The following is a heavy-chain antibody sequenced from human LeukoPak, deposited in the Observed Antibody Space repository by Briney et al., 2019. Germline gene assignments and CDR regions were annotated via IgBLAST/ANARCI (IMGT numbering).Heavy chain of an antibody. CDR1: GGTFSSYA. V-gene: IGHV1-69*13. CDR2: IIPIFGTA. CDR3: ARAPKGGSYFGY. J-gene: IGHJ4*02. D-gene: IGHD3-16*01. Sequence: SVKVSXTAYGGTFSSYAISWVRQAPGQGLEWMGGIIPIFGTANYAQKFQGRVTITADESTSTAYMELSSLRSEDTAVYYCARAPKGGSYFGYWGQGTLVTVSS.